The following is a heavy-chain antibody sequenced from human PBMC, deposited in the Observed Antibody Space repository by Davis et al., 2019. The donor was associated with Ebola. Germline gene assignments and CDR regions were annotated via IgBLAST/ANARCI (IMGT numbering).Heavy chain of an antibody. J-gene: IGHJ5*01. Sequence: GESLKISCKVSGYTFTSNWITWVRQVPGKGLEWIGSVDPSDSYANYNPSFQGHVTITADKSVSSAYLQWSGLRASDTAIYYCARLFTPSYLEYLLSGWFDSWGQGTLVTVSS. CDR1: GYTFTSNW. CDR2: VDPSDSYA. CDR3: ARLFTPSYLEYLLSGWFDS. D-gene: IGHD2/OR15-2a*01. V-gene: IGHV5-10-1*01.